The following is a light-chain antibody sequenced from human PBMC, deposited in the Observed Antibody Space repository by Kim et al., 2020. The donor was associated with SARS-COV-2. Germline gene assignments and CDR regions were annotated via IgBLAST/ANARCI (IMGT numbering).Light chain of an antibody. Sequence: QSVLTQPPSASGTPEQRVTISCSGGTSNIGSNSVHWYQQVPGTAPKLLIFTDNKRPSGVPDRFSGAKSGASASLAISGLQSEDEADYYCATWDDSLNGWVFGGGTQLTVL. J-gene: IGLJ3*02. CDR3: ATWDDSLNGWV. CDR1: TSNIGSNS. V-gene: IGLV1-44*01. CDR2: TDN.